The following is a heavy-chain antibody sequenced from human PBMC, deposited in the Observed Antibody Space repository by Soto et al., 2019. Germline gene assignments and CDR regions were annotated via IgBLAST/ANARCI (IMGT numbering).Heavy chain of an antibody. V-gene: IGHV1-18*01. Sequence: ASVKVSCTASGYTFTSYGISWVRQAPGQGLEWMGWISAYNGNTNYAQKLQGRVTMTTDTSTSTAYMELRSLRSDDTAVYYCARGGRSGYDYAYYYMDVWGKGTTVTVSS. J-gene: IGHJ6*03. D-gene: IGHD5-12*01. CDR2: ISAYNGNT. CDR3: ARGGRSGYDYAYYYMDV. CDR1: GYTFTSYG.